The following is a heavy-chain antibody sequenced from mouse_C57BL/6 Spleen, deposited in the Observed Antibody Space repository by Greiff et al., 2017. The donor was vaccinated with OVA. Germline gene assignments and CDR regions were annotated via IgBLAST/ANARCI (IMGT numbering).Heavy chain of an antibody. V-gene: IGHV5-6*02. Sequence: EVKVVESGGDLVKPGGSLKLSCAASGFTFSSYGMSWVRQTPDKRLEWVATISSGGSYTYYPDSVKGRFTISRDNAKNTLYLQMRSLKSEDTAMYYCARRDYGSSYDAMDYWGQGTSVTVSS. J-gene: IGHJ4*01. CDR2: ISSGGSYT. CDR3: ARRDYGSSYDAMDY. CDR1: GFTFSSYG. D-gene: IGHD1-1*01.